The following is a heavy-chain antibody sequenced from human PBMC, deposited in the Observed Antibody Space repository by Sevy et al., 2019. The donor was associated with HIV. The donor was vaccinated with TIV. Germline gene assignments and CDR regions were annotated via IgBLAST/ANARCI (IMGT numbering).Heavy chain of an antibody. D-gene: IGHD6-19*01. CDR2: YYYSEST. CDR1: GGSISISSYY. Sequence: SETLSLTCTVSGGSISISSYYWGWIRQPSGKGLEWIGSYYYSESTYYNPSLKSRVTISVDTSKNQFSLKLSSVTAADTTVYYCARAFRAVAGSYYFDYWGQGTLVTVSS. CDR3: ARAFRAVAGSYYFDY. V-gene: IGHV4-39*01. J-gene: IGHJ4*02.